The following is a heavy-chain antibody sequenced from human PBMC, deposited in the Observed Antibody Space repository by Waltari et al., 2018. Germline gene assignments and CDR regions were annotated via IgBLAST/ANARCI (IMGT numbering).Heavy chain of an antibody. D-gene: IGHD4-17*01. CDR1: GYSISSGYY. CDR3: ARRYGDYEFDY. J-gene: IGHJ4*02. V-gene: IGHV4-38-2*01. Sequence: QVQLQESGPGLVKPSETLSLTCAVSGYSISSGYYWGWIRQPPGKGLEWIGSIYHSGSTYYTPSLKSRVTISVDTSKNQFSLKLSSVTAADTAVYYCARRYGDYEFDYWGQGTLVTVSS. CDR2: IYHSGST.